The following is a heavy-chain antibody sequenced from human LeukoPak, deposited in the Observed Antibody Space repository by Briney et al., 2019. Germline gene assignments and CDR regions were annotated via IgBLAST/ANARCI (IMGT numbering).Heavy chain of an antibody. J-gene: IGHJ4*02. CDR2: ISNYNGDT. Sequence: ASMRVSCKASGCTFTTYPINWVRQAPGQGLEWMGWISNYNGDTTYAQKFQGRVTMTTDTSTNTAYMELRSLTSDDTAIYYCARATYYDILTGLNYWGQGTLVTVSP. D-gene: IGHD3-9*01. CDR1: GCTFTTYP. CDR3: ARATYYDILTGLNY. V-gene: IGHV1-18*01.